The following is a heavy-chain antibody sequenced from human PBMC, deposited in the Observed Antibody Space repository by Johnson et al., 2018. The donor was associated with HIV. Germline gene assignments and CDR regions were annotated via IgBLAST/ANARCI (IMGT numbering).Heavy chain of an antibody. V-gene: IGHV3-23*04. CDR1: GFTFSSYA. Sequence: VQLVESGGGLVQPGGSLRLSCAASGFTFSSYAMSWVRQAPGKGLEWVSGINWNGGSKGYADSVTGRFTISRDNSKNKWYLQMNSLRAEDTAVYYCAHIVATPGGAFDILGQGTMVTVSS. J-gene: IGHJ3*02. D-gene: IGHD5-12*01. CDR3: AHIVATPGGAFDI. CDR2: INWNGGSK.